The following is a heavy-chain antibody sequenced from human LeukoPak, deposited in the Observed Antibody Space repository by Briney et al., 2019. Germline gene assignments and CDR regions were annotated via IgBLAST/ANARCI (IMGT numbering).Heavy chain of an antibody. Sequence: GGSLRLSCAASGFTFSSYSMNWVRQAPGKGLEWVSSISSSSSYIYYADSVKGRFTISRDNAKNSLYLQMNSLRAEDTAVYYCARGGRTTWHGMDVWGQGTTVTVSS. CDR3: ARGGRTTWHGMDV. CDR2: ISSSSSYI. V-gene: IGHV3-21*01. CDR1: GFTFSSYS. J-gene: IGHJ6*02. D-gene: IGHD4-17*01.